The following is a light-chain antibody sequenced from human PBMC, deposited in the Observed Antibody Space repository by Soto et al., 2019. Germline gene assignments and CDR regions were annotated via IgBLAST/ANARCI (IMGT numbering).Light chain of an antibody. V-gene: IGKV1-39*01. J-gene: IGKJ1*01. CDR2: AAS. CDR3: QQSYTTPWT. Sequence: DIRMTQSPSSLSVSVGDGVTITCRASETINNYLNWYQQKPGRAPKLLIHAASTLQSGVPSRFSGSVSGTDFTLTISTLQPEDFATYSCQQSYTTPWTVRLGTKLDNK. CDR1: ETINNY.